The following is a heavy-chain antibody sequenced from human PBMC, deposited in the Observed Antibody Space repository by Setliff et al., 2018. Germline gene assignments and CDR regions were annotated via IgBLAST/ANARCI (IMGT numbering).Heavy chain of an antibody. CDR3: TRDFLGATASFDI. CDR2: INPDNGNR. CDR1: GYTFTSYA. D-gene: IGHD3-3*01. Sequence: ASVKVSCKASGYTFTSYAMHWVRQAPGQRLEWMGWINPDNGNRKYSQRFQGRVTITRDTSASTVFLELSTLRSEDTAVYYCTRDFLGATASFDIWGQGTMVT. V-gene: IGHV1-3*01. J-gene: IGHJ3*02.